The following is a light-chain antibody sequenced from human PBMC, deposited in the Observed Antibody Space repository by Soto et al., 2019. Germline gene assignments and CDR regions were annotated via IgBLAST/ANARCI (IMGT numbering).Light chain of an antibody. V-gene: IGKV2-28*01. CDR1: QSLLHRSEYIY. CDR3: MQTLQTRT. CDR2: LGF. J-gene: IGKJ1*01. Sequence: DIVMTQSPLSLPVTPGEPASISCRSSQSLLHRSEYIYMDWYLQKPGQSPQLLIYLGFNRASGVPDRFSASGSDTDFTLKISRVEAEDVGVYYCMQTLQTRTFGQGTKVEIK.